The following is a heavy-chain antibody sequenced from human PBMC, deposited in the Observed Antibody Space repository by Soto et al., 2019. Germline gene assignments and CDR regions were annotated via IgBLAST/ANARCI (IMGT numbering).Heavy chain of an antibody. Sequence: VASVKVSCKASGYTFTSYGISWVRQAPGQGLEWMGWISAYNGNTNYAQKLQGRVTMTTDTSTSTAYMELRSLRSDDTAVYYCARTIVDGSGSYRKYNWFDPWGQGTLVTVYS. V-gene: IGHV1-18*04. CDR1: GYTFTSYG. J-gene: IGHJ5*02. CDR2: ISAYNGNT. CDR3: ARTIVDGSGSYRKYNWFDP. D-gene: IGHD3-10*01.